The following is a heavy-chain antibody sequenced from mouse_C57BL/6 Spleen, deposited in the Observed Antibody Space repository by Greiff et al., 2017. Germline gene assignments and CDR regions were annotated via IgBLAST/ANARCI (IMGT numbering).Heavy chain of an antibody. Sequence: QVQLQQPGAELVKPGASVKVSCKASGYTFTSYWMHWVKQRPGQGLEWIGRIHPSDSDTNYNQKFKGKATLTVDKSSSKAYMQLSRLTSKDSAVYYCAIGDYYGSKAMDYWGQGTSVTVSS. CDR1: GYTFTSYW. CDR3: AIGDYYGSKAMDY. V-gene: IGHV1-74*01. J-gene: IGHJ4*01. D-gene: IGHD1-1*01. CDR2: IHPSDSDT.